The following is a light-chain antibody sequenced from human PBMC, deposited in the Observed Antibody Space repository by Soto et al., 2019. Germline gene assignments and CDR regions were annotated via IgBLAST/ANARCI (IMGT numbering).Light chain of an antibody. CDR3: QSYASDNFLV. CDR2: EDK. CDR1: SGRIATNY. V-gene: IGLV6-57*02. Sequence: NFMLTQPHSVSESPGKTVTISCTGSSGRIATNYVQWYQQRPGSAPTTVIYEDKHRPSGVPDRYSCSVDSSSNSASLTISGLKTEDEADYYCQSYASDNFLVFGGGTKLTVL. J-gene: IGLJ2*01.